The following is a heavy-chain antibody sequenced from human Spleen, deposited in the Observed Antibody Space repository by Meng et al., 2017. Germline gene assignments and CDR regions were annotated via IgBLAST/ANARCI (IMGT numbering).Heavy chain of an antibody. Sequence: GESLKISCAASGFTFSSYAMNWVRQAPGKGLEWVSGISGSGGDTSYADSVRGRFTISRDNSKNTLFLQMNSLRAEDTAVYYCAKGLISFYGSGSYLDYWGQGTLVTVSS. CDR3: AKGLISFYGSGSYLDY. J-gene: IGHJ4*02. D-gene: IGHD3-10*01. CDR2: ISGSGGDT. V-gene: IGHV3-23*01. CDR1: GFTFSSYA.